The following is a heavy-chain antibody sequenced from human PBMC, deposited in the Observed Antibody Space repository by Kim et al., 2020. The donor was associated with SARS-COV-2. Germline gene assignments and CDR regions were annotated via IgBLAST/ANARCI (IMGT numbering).Heavy chain of an antibody. V-gene: IGHV3-33*01. Sequence: GGSLRLSCAASGFTFSSYGMHWVRQAPGKGLEWVAIIWYDGSNKDYADSVKGRFTISRDNSKNTLYLQMNSLRAEDTAVYYCARDYMGWLQGTNYGMDVWGQGTTVTVSS. D-gene: IGHD5-12*01. CDR3: ARDYMGWLQGTNYGMDV. J-gene: IGHJ6*02. CDR2: IWYDGSNK. CDR1: GFTFSSYG.